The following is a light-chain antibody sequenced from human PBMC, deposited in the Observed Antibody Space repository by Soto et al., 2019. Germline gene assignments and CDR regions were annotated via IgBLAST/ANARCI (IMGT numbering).Light chain of an antibody. CDR2: SAS. J-gene: IGKJ3*01. V-gene: IGKV3-15*01. CDR1: QSVNNN. CDR3: QQYNKWPLT. Sequence: EIVMTQSPVTLSVSPGERATLSCTASQSVNNNVAWYQQKPGHTPRLLIYSASIGATGTPARFSGSGSGSDFTLTISSLQSEDSEVYYCQQYNKWPLTFGPGTKVDIK.